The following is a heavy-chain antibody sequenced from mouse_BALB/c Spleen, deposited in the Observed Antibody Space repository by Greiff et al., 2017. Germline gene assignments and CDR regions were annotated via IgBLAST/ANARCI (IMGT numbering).Heavy chain of an antibody. CDR1: GFTFSSYG. D-gene: IGHD4-1*01. J-gene: IGHJ4*01. Sequence: EMKLMESGGGLVQPGGSLKLSCAASGFTFSSYGMSWVRQTPDKRLELVATINSNGGSTYYPDSVKGRFTISRDNAKNTLYLQMSSLKSEDTAMYYCARDNWDLAMDYWGQGTSVTVSS. V-gene: IGHV5-6-3*01. CDR2: INSNGGST. CDR3: ARDNWDLAMDY.